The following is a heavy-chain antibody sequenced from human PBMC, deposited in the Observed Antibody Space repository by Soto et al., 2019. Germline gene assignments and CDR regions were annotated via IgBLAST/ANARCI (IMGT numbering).Heavy chain of an antibody. V-gene: IGHV3-21*01. CDR1: GFTFSSYS. J-gene: IGHJ4*02. D-gene: IGHD3-16*02. CDR2: ISSSSSYI. CDR3: ARASIDPGARPWDDYIWGSYRPIYFDY. Sequence: PGGSLRLSCAASGFTFSSYSMNWVRQAPGKGLEWVSSISSSSSYIYYADSVKGRFTISRDNAKNSLYLQMNSLRAEDTAVYYCARASIDPGARPWDDYIWGSYRPIYFDYWGQGTLVTVSS.